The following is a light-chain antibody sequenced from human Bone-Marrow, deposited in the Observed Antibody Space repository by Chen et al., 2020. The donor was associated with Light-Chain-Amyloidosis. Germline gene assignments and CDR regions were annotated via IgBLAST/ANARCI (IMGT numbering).Light chain of an antibody. CDR1: QSISSY. CDR2: AAS. J-gene: IGKJ4*01. Sequence: DIQMTQSPSSLSASVGDRVTITCRASQSISSYLNWYQQKPGKAPKLLIYAASSLQSGVPSRFSGRGSGTDFTLNISSMQPEDLATYYCQQSYSTPLTFGGGTKVEIK. V-gene: IGKV1-39*01. CDR3: QQSYSTPLT.